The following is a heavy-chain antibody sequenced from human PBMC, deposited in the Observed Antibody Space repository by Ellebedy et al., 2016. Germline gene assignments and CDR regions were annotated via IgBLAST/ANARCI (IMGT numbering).Heavy chain of an antibody. D-gene: IGHD5-12*01. Sequence: ASVKVSCKTSGFTFSSYYMHWVRQAPGQGLQWMGLINPSGGYTMYAQKLQGRVTMTRDTSTRTVYMELSGLRSDDTAVYYCARDPRRVGSGYVTGGGFDIWGQGTMVTVSS. CDR2: INPSGGYT. V-gene: IGHV1-46*04. CDR3: ARDPRRVGSGYVTGGGFDI. CDR1: GFTFSSYY. J-gene: IGHJ3*02.